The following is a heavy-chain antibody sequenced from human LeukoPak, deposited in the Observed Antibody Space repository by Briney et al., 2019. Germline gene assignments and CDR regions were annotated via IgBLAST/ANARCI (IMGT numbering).Heavy chain of an antibody. J-gene: IGHJ4*02. Sequence: GGSLRLSCAASGFTFSSYAMSWVRQAPGKGLEWVSAISGSGGSTYYADSVKGRFTISRDNSKNTLYLQMNSLRAEDTAVYYCAKDGLWDSSGYYYSYFDYWGQGTLVTASS. CDR1: GFTFSSYA. V-gene: IGHV3-23*01. CDR3: AKDGLWDSSGYYYSYFDY. D-gene: IGHD3-22*01. CDR2: ISGSGGST.